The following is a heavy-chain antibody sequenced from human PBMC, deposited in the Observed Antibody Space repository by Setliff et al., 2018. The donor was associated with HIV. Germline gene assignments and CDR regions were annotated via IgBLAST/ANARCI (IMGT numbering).Heavy chain of an antibody. CDR2: ISSSSSYI. Sequence: PGGSLRLSCAASGSTFSSYSMNWVRQAPGKGLEWVSSISSSSSYIYYADSVKGRFTISRDNAKNSLYLQMNSLRAEDTAVYYCARDFRRYFDYYYYGMDVWGQGTTVTVSS. J-gene: IGHJ6*02. CDR3: ARDFRRYFDYYYYGMDV. V-gene: IGHV3-21*01. CDR1: GSTFSSYS. D-gene: IGHD3-9*01.